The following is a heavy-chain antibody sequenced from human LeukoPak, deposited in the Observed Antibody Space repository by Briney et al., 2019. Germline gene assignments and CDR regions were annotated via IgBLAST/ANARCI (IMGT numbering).Heavy chain of an antibody. Sequence: PGGSLRLSCAASGFIFSSYAMHWVRQAPGKGLECVAFIRYDGTNKYYADSVKGRFTISRDNSKNTLYLQMNSLRAEDTAVYYCAKDSSPNPYGGALDYWGQGTLVTVSS. D-gene: IGHD4-23*01. J-gene: IGHJ4*02. V-gene: IGHV3-30*02. CDR3: AKDSSPNPYGGALDY. CDR1: GFIFSSYA. CDR2: IRYDGTNK.